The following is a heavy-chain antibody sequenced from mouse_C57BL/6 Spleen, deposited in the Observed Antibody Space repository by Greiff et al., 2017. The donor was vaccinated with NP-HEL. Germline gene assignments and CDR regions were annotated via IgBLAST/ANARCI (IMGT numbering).Heavy chain of an antibody. Sequence: EVQLQESGPELVKPGASVKIPCKASGYTFTDYNMDWVKQSHGKSLEWIGDINPNNGGTIYNQKFKGKATLTVDKSSSTAYMELRSRTSEDTAVYYCARTGSYGSSYDYWGQGTTLTVSS. D-gene: IGHD1-1*01. CDR3: ARTGSYGSSYDY. V-gene: IGHV1-18*01. CDR1: GYTFTDYN. CDR2: INPNNGGT. J-gene: IGHJ2*01.